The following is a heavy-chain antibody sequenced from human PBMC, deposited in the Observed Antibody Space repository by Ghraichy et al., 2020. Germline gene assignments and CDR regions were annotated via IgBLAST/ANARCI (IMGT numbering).Heavy chain of an antibody. Sequence: GGSLRLSCAASGFTFDAYTMHWVRQAPGKGLEWVSLISWDGGSTYYADSVKGRFTISRDNSKNSLYLQMNSLRTEDTALYYCAKAAGYSYCTDYFDYWGQGTLVTVSS. D-gene: IGHD5-18*01. J-gene: IGHJ4*02. V-gene: IGHV3-43*01. CDR1: GFTFDAYT. CDR2: ISWDGGST. CDR3: AKAAGYSYCTDYFDY.